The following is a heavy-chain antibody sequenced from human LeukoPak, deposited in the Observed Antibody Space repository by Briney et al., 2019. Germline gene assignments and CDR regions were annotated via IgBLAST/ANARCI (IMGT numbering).Heavy chain of an antibody. J-gene: IGHJ4*02. CDR2: ISGDGGST. CDR3: ARVQGSGLPRWY. CDR1: GFTFDDYA. D-gene: IGHD2-15*01. Sequence: PGGSLRLSCAASGFTFDDYAMHWVRQAPGKGLEWVSLISGDGGSTYYADSVKGRFTISRDNSKNTVYLQMNSLRAEDTAVYYCARVQGSGLPRWYWGQGTLVTVSS. V-gene: IGHV3-43*02.